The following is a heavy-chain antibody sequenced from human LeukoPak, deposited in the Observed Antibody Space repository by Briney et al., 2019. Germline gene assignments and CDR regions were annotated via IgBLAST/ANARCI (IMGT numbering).Heavy chain of an antibody. D-gene: IGHD5-18*01. J-gene: IGHJ4*02. V-gene: IGHV4-38-2*02. CDR2: IYHSGNT. CDR3: ARSGGLWLLTYYFDY. Sequence: PSETLSLTCTVSGYSVSSGFYWGWIRQPPGRGLEWVGIIYHSGNTYYNPSLKSRVTMSLDTSKNQFYLKLSSVTAADTAVYFCARSGGLWLLTYYFDYWGQGTLVTVSS. CDR1: GYSVSSGFY.